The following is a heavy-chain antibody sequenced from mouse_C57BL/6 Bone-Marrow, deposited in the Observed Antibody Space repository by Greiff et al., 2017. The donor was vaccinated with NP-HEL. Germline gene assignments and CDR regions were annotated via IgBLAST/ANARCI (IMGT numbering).Heavy chain of an antibody. CDR2: ISGGGGNT. CDR1: GFTFSSYT. CDR3: ARQRGAMDY. J-gene: IGHJ4*01. V-gene: IGHV5-9*01. Sequence: EVQLVESGGGLVKPGGSLKLSCAASGFTFSSYTMSWVRQTPEKRLEWVATISGGGGNTYYPDSVKGRFTISRDNAKNTLYLQMSSLRSEDTALYYWARQRGAMDYWGQGTSVTVSS.